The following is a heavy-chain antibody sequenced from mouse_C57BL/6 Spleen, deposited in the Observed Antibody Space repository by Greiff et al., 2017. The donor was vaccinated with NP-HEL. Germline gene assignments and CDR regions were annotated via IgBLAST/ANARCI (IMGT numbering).Heavy chain of an antibody. D-gene: IGHD1-1*01. CDR1: GFNIKDDY. J-gene: IGHJ2*01. CDR2: IDPENGDT. Sequence: EVQLQQSGAELVRPGASVKLSCTASGFNIKDDYMHWVKQRPEQGLEWIGWIDPENGDTEYASKFQGKATITADTSSNTAYLQRSSLTSEDTAVYYCTVITTVVATDYFDYWGQGTTLTVSP. CDR3: TVITTVVATDYFDY. V-gene: IGHV14-4*01.